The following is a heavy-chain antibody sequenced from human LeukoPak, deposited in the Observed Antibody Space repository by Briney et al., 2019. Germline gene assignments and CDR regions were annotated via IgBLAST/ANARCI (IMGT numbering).Heavy chain of an antibody. Sequence: GGSLRLSCAASGFTVSNNYMSWVRQAPPDGLEWGSVIYKVGNTFYADFVKCRFTISRDNSKNTLYLQMNSLRAEDTALYYCARGLVVGGTGVWAFDIWGQGTMVTVSS. CDR1: GFTVSNNY. J-gene: IGHJ3*02. D-gene: IGHD1-26*01. V-gene: IGHV3-66*01. CDR3: ARGLVVGGTGVWAFDI. CDR2: IYKVGNT.